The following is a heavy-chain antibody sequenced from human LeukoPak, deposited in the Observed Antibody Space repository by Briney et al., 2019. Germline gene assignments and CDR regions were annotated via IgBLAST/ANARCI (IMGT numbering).Heavy chain of an antibody. Sequence: GASVKVSCKASGYTFSSYAMNWVRQAPGQGLEWMGWINTNTETPAYAQGFRGRLVFSLDTSVSTAYLQISSLKPEDTAVYYCATQPPGASGIYYFYIDVWGKGTTVTISS. CDR3: ATQPPGASGIYYFYIDV. D-gene: IGHD1-14*01. CDR1: GYTFSSYA. CDR2: INTNTETP. J-gene: IGHJ6*03. V-gene: IGHV7-4-1*02.